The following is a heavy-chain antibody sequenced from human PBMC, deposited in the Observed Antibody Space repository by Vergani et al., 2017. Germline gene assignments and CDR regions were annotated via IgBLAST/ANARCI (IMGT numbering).Heavy chain of an antibody. J-gene: IGHJ4*02. Sequence: QVQLVESGGGVVQPGRSLRLSCAASGFTFSSYAMHWVRQAQGKGLEWVAVISYDGSNKYYADSVKGRFTISRDNSKNTLYLQMNSLRAEDTAVYYCARAFSGLEWEGIDYWGQGTLVTVSS. CDR1: GFTFSSYA. CDR2: ISYDGSNK. D-gene: IGHD3-3*01. V-gene: IGHV3-30-3*01. CDR3: ARAFSGLEWEGIDY.